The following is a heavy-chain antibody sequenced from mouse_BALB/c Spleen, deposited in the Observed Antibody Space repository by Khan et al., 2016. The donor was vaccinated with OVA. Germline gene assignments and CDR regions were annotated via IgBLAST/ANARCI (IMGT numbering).Heavy chain of an antibody. CDR2: IWSGGGT. D-gene: IGHD2-4*01. CDR1: GFSLTYYG. Sequence: VQLQESGPGLVQPSQSLSITCTVSGFSLTYYGVHWVRQSPGKGLEWLGVIWSGGGTDYNAAFISRLNISKENSTSQAFFKMNSLQVNDTAIYYGASNYDYDEGLAYWGQGTLVTVSA. V-gene: IGHV2-2*02. CDR3: ASNYDYDEGLAY. J-gene: IGHJ3*01.